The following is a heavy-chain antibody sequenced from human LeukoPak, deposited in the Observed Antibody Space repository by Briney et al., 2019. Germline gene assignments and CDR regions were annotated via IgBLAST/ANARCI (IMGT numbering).Heavy chain of an antibody. J-gene: IGHJ4*02. Sequence: PSETLSLTCTVSGGSISGYYWSWIRQTPGQAPEWIGYIHSAGTTDYHPSLRRRVTISVDTSKNQFSLKLNSVTAADTAVYYCARHDEDCNGQYCFLLSFDSWGQGVLVTVSS. CDR1: GGSISGYY. CDR3: ARHDEDCNGQYCFLLSFDS. V-gene: IGHV4-59*08. D-gene: IGHD2-21*01. CDR2: IHSAGTT.